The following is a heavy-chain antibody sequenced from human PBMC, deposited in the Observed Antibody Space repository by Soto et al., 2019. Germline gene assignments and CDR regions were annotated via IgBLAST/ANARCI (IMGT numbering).Heavy chain of an antibody. CDR3: ARGTSSGYYYMDV. V-gene: IGHV3-13*01. J-gene: IGHJ6*03. D-gene: IGHD6-19*01. CDR1: GFTFSSYD. CDR2: IGTAGDT. Sequence: EVQLVESGGGLVQPGGSLRLSCAASGFTFSSYDMHWVRQATGKGLEWVSAIGTAGDTYYPGSVKGRFTISRENAKNSLYLQMNSLRPGDTAVYYCARGTSSGYYYMDVWGKGTTVTVSS.